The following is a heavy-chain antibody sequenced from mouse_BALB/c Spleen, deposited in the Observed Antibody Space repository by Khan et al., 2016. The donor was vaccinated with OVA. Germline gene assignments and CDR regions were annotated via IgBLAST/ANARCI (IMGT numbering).Heavy chain of an antibody. CDR1: GFSLTSYG. CDR2: IWSDGGT. J-gene: IGHJ4*01. CDR3: ARWFDGYFYPYAMDY. V-gene: IGHV2-6*02. D-gene: IGHD2-3*01. Sequence: QVQLKESGPGLVAPSQSLSITCTVSGFSLTSYGVHWVRQPPGKGLEWLVVIWSDGGTNYYSVLKSRLSISKDNSKSQVFLKMNSLQTDDTAIYYCARWFDGYFYPYAMDYWGQGTSVTVSS.